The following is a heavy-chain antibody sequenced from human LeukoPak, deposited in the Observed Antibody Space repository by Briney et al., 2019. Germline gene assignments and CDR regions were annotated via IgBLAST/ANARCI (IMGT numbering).Heavy chain of an antibody. Sequence: GGSLRLSCAAFGFTISTYWMSWVRQAPGKGLEWVANIKQDGGEKHYVDSVKGRFTISRDNAKNSLDLQMNSLRVEDTAVYYCARQHWGFDHWGQGTLVTVSS. CDR2: IKQDGGEK. V-gene: IGHV3-7*01. CDR3: ARQHWGFDH. D-gene: IGHD7-27*01. CDR1: GFTISTYW. J-gene: IGHJ4*02.